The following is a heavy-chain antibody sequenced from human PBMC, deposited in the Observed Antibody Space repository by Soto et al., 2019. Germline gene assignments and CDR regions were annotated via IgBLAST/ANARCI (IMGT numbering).Heavy chain of an antibody. CDR2: ISGSGGST. Sequence: EVQLLESGGGLVQPGGSLRLSCAASGFTFSSYAMSWVRQAPGKGLEWVSAISGSGGSTYYADSVKGRFTISRDNSKNTLYLQMNSLRAEDTAVYYCAKSRGDIVVGVAAAGYFELWGRGTLVTVSS. D-gene: IGHD2-15*01. CDR3: AKSRGDIVVGVAAAGYFEL. CDR1: GFTFSSYA. J-gene: IGHJ2*01. V-gene: IGHV3-23*01.